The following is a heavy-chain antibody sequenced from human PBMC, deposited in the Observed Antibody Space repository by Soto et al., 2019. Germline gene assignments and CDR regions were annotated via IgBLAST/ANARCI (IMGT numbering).Heavy chain of an antibody. CDR3: ARHPFGGYAFDS. CDR2: VFYTGSP. V-gene: IGHV4-39*01. J-gene: IGHJ4*02. CDR1: GASINSNVHY. Sequence: SETLSLTCTVSGASINSNVHYWGWVRQSPGKGLEWIASVFYTGSPYPNPSLDSRVSISVDTSGNQFSLKVTSVTAADTGIYYCARHPFGGYAFDSWGQGTLVTVSS. D-gene: IGHD3-16*01.